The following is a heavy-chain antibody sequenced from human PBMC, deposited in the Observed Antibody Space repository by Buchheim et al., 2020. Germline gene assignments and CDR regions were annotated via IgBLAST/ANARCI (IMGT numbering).Heavy chain of an antibody. Sequence: EVQLLESGGGLVQPGGSLRLSCAAFGFTFSSFAMSWVRQAPGKGLEWVSAISGSGGSTYYADPRKGRFTISRDNPKNTLSLRMNSLGAEDTAVYYCAKSGVVVAAQDYWGQGTL. CDR2: ISGSGGST. J-gene: IGHJ4*02. CDR1: GFTFSSFA. V-gene: IGHV3-23*01. D-gene: IGHD2-15*01. CDR3: AKSGVVVAAQDY.